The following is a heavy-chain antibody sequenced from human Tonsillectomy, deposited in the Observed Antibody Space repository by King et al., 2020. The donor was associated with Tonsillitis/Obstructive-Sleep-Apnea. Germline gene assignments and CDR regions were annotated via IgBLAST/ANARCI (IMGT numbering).Heavy chain of an antibody. CDR1: GFTFGDYA. CDR3: TRARDGYDFVLDY. D-gene: IGHD5-12*01. V-gene: IGHV3-49*05. J-gene: IGHJ4*02. Sequence: QLVQSGGGLVKPGRSLRLSFTASGFTFGDYAMSWFRQAPGKGLEWVSFIRSKASGGTIQYAASVKGRFTISRDDSESIAYLQMNSLKTEDTAVYYCTRARDGYDFVLDYWGQGTLVTVSS. CDR2: IRSKASGGTI.